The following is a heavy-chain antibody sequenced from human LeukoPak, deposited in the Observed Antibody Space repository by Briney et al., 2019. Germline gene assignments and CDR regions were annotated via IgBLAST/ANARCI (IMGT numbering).Heavy chain of an antibody. CDR3: ARGGDFSSSWYVSYY. V-gene: IGHV4-61*09. D-gene: IGHD6-13*01. Sequence: SETLSLTCTVSGGSISSRSYCWSWIRQPAGKGLEWIGHVHISGSTNYNSSLKSRVTISVDTSKNQFSLKLSSVTAADTAVYYCARGGDFSSSWYVSYYWGQGTLVTVSS. CDR1: GGSISSRSYC. J-gene: IGHJ4*02. CDR2: VHISGST.